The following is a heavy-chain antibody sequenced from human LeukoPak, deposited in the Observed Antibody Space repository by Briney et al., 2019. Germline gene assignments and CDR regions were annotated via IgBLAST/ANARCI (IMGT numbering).Heavy chain of an antibody. J-gene: IGHJ4*02. CDR2: INPNSGGT. CDR1: GYTFTSYD. V-gene: IGHV1-2*02. D-gene: IGHD2-15*01. CDR3: AREGWELPFDY. Sequence: ASVKVSCKASGYTFTSYDINWVRQAPGQGLEWMGWINPNSGGTNYAQKFQGRVTMTRDTSISTAYMELSRLRSDDTAVYYCAREGWELPFDYWGQGTPVTVSS.